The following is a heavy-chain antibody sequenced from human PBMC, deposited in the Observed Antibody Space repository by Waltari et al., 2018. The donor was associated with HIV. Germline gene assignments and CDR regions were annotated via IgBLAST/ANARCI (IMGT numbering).Heavy chain of an antibody. CDR3: ARDGLRYSGTFYSDY. Sequence: QVHLVQSGAEMKKPGASVKVSCKASGYTFISYGISWVRQAHGHGLEGMGWISTYNANTNYAQSLQGRVTMTTDTSTTTAYMELRSLTSDDTAVYYCARDGLRYSGTFYSDYWGQGTLVTVSS. V-gene: IGHV1-18*01. CDR2: ISTYNANT. J-gene: IGHJ4*02. CDR1: GYTFISYG. D-gene: IGHD1-26*01.